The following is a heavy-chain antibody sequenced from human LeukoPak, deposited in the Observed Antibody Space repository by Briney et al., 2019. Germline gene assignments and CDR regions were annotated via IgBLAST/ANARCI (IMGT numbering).Heavy chain of an antibody. CDR1: GFTFSTYW. CDR3: ARGTSMPAATNRVVDY. CDR2: INQDGSEK. D-gene: IGHD6-13*01. Sequence: GGSLRLSCAASGFTFSTYWMNWVRQAPGKGLEWVASINQDGSEKHCVDSVKGRFTTSRDNAKNSLYLQMNSLSADDTAIYYCARGTSMPAATNRVVDYWGQGTLVTVSS. V-gene: IGHV3-7*01. J-gene: IGHJ4*02.